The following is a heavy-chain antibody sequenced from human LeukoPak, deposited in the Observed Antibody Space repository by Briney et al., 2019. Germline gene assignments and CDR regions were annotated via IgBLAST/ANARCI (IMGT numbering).Heavy chain of an antibody. CDR3: ASTNTEIAAAGTSDY. CDR1: GFIFSSYG. CDR2: AYHDEWPGNSK. V-gene: IGHV3-33*01. Sequence: PGRSLRLSCAASGFIFSSYGMHWVRQAPGKGLEWVAVAYHDEWPGNSKYYVDSVKGLFTVSRDNSKNTLYLQMSSLRAEDTAVYYCASTNTEIAAAGTSDYWGQGTLVTVSS. D-gene: IGHD6-13*01. J-gene: IGHJ4*02.